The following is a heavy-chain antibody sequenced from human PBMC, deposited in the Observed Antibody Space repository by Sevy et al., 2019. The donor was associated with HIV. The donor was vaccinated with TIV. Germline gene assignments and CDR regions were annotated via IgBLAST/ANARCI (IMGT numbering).Heavy chain of an antibody. D-gene: IGHD3-22*01. Sequence: ASVKVSCKASGYTFTSYGISWVRQAPGQGIEWMGWISAYNGNTNYAQKLQGRVTMTTDTSTSTAYMELRSLRSDDTAVYYCARVPTALMIVVSDAFDIWGQGTMVTVSS. V-gene: IGHV1-18*01. J-gene: IGHJ3*02. CDR1: GYTFTSYG. CDR2: ISAYNGNT. CDR3: ARVPTALMIVVSDAFDI.